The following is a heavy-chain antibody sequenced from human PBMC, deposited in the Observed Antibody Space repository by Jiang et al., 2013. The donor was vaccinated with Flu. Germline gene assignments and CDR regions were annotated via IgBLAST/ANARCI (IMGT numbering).Heavy chain of an antibody. V-gene: IGHV3-7*01. CDR1: GFTFSSYW. Sequence: RLSCAASGFTFSSYWMTWVRQAPGKGLEWVANIKEDGTVYYYVGSVKGRFTISRDNAKNSLYLQMNSLRAEDTAVYYCARDAHRGGDYDYWGQGALVSVSS. D-gene: IGHD4-17*01. CDR2: IKEDGTVY. J-gene: IGHJ4*02. CDR3: ARDAHRGGDYDY.